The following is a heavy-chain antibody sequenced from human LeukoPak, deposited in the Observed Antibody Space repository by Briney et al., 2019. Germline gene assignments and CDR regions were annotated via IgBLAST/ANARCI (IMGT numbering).Heavy chain of an antibody. V-gene: IGHV4-59*01. CDR1: GGSISSYY. Sequence: SETLSLTCTVSGGSISSYYWCWIRQPPGKGLEWIGYIYYSGSTNYNPSLKSRVTISVDTSKNQFSLKLSSVTAADTAVYYCARGVGAPRVFDYWGQGTLVTVSS. J-gene: IGHJ4*02. CDR2: IYYSGST. D-gene: IGHD1-26*01. CDR3: ARGVGAPRVFDY.